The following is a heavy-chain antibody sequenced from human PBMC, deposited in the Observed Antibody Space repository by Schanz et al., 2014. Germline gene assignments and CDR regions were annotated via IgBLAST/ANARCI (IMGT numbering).Heavy chain of an antibody. J-gene: IGHJ5*02. CDR2: IVTIAGST. Sequence: QVQLVQSGAEVKKPGASVKVSCKASGYTFTSYSMHWVRQAPGQGLEWMGRIVTIAGSTNYAQRFQGRVTITADKSSDTAYMELSSLRSEDTAVYYCAREVGLYDRGWFDPWGQGTLVTVSS. D-gene: IGHD3-22*01. CDR1: GYTFTSYS. V-gene: IGHV1-46*01. CDR3: AREVGLYDRGWFDP.